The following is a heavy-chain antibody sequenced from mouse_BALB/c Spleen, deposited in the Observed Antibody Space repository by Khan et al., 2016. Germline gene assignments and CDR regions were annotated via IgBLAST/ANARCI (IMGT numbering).Heavy chain of an antibody. CDR2: IKTYTGEA. V-gene: IGHV9-1*02. CDR1: GYTFTNYG. D-gene: IGHD6-1*01. J-gene: IGHJ4*01. CDR3: VRRRQLDLYYSMDY. Sequence: QIQLVQSGPELKKPGETVKISCKAAGYTFTNYGMNWVKQAPGKGLKWMGWIKTYTGEATYDDDFKGRFAFSLETSASTAYLEINNLNNEDLATYVWVRRRQLDLYYSMDYWGQGTSGTVSS.